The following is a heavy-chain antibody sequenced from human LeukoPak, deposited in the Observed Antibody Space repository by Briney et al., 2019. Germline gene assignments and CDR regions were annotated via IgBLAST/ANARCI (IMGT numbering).Heavy chain of an antibody. J-gene: IGHJ4*02. V-gene: IGHV3-43*01. Sequence: GGSLRLSCAASGFTFSEYTMHWVRQTPGKGLEWVSLITWDGGSTFYADSVKGRFTISRDNSKNSLSLQMNSLTTEDTALYRCATERLRYFRHWGQGTLVTVSS. CDR3: ATERLRYFRH. CDR1: GFTFSEYT. CDR2: ITWDGGST.